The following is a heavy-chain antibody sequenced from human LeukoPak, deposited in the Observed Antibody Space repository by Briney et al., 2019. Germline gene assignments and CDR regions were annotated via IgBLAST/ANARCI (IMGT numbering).Heavy chain of an antibody. CDR1: GFTFDDYA. J-gene: IGHJ3*02. Sequence: GGSLRLSCAASGFTFDDYAMHWVRQAPGKGLEWVSGISWNSGSITYADSVKGRFTISRDNAKNSLYLQMNSLRAEDTALYYCAKDVSSSWYAYDAFDIWGQGTMVTVSS. D-gene: IGHD6-13*01. CDR3: AKDVSSSWYAYDAFDI. CDR2: ISWNSGSI. V-gene: IGHV3-9*01.